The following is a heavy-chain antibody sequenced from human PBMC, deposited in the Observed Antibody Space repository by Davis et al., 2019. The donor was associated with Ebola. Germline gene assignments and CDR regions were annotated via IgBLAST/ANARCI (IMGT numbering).Heavy chain of an antibody. J-gene: IGHJ4*02. D-gene: IGHD1-14*01. Sequence: GESLKISCAASGFSFSGYTMHWVRQAPGKGLEWVAVISYDGSNKYYADSVKGRFTISRDNSKNTLYLQMNSLRAEDTAVYYCARATGADYWGQGTLVTVSS. CDR2: ISYDGSNK. CDR1: GFSFSGYT. CDR3: ARATGADY. V-gene: IGHV3-30*04.